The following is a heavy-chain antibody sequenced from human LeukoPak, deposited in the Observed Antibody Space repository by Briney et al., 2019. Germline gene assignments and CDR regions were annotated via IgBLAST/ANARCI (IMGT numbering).Heavy chain of an antibody. D-gene: IGHD3-22*01. J-gene: IGHJ4*02. CDR3: ARAGEEVVVLTAFDC. CDR2: IIPIFGTA. Sequence: GASVKVSCKASGGTFSSYAISWVRQAPGQGLEWMGGIIPIFGTANYAQKFQGRVTITADESTSTAYMELSSLRSEDTAVYYCARAGEEVVVLTAFDCWGQGTLVTVSS. CDR1: GGTFSSYA. V-gene: IGHV1-69*13.